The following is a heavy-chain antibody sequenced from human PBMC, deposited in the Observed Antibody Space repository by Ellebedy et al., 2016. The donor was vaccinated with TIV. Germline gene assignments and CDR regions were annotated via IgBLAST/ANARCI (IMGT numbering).Heavy chain of an antibody. CDR2: ISSTSTYI. CDR1: GLPFNTNT. V-gene: IGHV3-21*01. D-gene: IGHD1-14*01. Sequence: PGGSLRLSCAGSGLPFNTNTMNWVRQPPGKGLEWVSSISSTSTYIYYADSVKGRFTISKDNANNSLTLHMTSLTDADTAVYYCARGQTTNAMDVWGQGTTVTVSS. CDR3: ARGQTTNAMDV. J-gene: IGHJ6*02.